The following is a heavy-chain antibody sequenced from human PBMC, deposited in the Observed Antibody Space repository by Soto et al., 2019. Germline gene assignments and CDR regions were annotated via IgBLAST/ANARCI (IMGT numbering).Heavy chain of an antibody. CDR1: GGSISRSVYY. D-gene: IGHD3-10*01. CDR2: IHNSGTT. Sequence: QVQLQESGPGLVKPSQTLSLTCAVSGGSISRSVYYCNWIRQHPGKGLEWIGYIHNSGTTYYNPSPKIRLSFSGATSKNHVPLKLDPVTTADTSVYYCARDPLFRGVVGRYFDLWGRGTLVPVSS. CDR3: ARDPLFRGVVGRYFDL. V-gene: IGHV4-31*11. J-gene: IGHJ2*01.